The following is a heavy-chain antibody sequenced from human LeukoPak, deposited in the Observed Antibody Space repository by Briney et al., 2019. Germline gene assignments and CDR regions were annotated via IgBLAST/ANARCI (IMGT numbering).Heavy chain of an antibody. CDR3: ARGLWGDFWSGDYYYYYMDV. J-gene: IGHJ6*03. CDR1: GYTFTSYY. CDR2: MNPNRGDT. Sequence: ASVKVSCKASGYTFTSYYMHWVRQATGQGLEWMGWMNPNRGDTGYAQKFQGRVTITRNTSISTAYMELSSLRSEDTAVYYCARGLWGDFWSGDYYYYYMDVWGKGTTVTVSS. D-gene: IGHD3-3*01. V-gene: IGHV1-8*03.